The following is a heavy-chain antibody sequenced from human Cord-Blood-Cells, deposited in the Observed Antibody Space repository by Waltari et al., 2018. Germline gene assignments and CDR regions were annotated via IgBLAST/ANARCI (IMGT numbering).Heavy chain of an antibody. Sequence: QVQLGQSGAEVKKPGASVKVSCKASGYTFPGYYMPWVRQAPGQGLEWMGWINPNSGGTNYAQKFQGRVTMTRDTSISTAYMELSRLRSDDTAVYYCARGYCSSTSCDAFDIWGQGTMVTVSS. V-gene: IGHV1-2*02. D-gene: IGHD2-2*01. CDR3: ARGYCSSTSCDAFDI. CDR1: GYTFPGYY. J-gene: IGHJ3*02. CDR2: INPNSGGT.